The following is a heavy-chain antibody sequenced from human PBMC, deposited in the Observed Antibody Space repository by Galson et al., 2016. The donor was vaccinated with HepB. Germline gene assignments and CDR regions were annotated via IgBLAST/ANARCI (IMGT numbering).Heavy chain of an antibody. CDR2: ISYSGIT. CDR1: GASITKDKFF. J-gene: IGHJ5*01. V-gene: IGHV4-39*02. Sequence: LSLTCTVSGASITKDKFFWGWLRQPPGKGLEWIASISYSGITNYNPSLQSRATISVDTSKDYFSLELNSVTAADTGVYFCARLTWEVLGWFDTWGRGILVTVSS. D-gene: IGHD1-26*01. CDR3: ARLTWEVLGWFDT.